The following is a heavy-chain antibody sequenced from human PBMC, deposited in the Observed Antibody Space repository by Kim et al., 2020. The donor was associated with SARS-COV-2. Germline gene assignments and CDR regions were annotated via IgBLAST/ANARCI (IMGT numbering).Heavy chain of an antibody. D-gene: IGHD6-6*01. J-gene: IGHJ3*02. Sequence: DSVKGRFTISRDNAKNSLYLQMNSLRAEDTALYYCAKDISSSSLRNAFDIWGQGTMVTVSS. CDR3: AKDISSSSLRNAFDI. V-gene: IGHV3-9*01.